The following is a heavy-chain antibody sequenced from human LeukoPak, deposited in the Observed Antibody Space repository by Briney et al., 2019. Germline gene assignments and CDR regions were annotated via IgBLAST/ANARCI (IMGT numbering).Heavy chain of an antibody. Sequence: GGSLRLSCAASGFTVNSNYMSWVRQAPGKGLEWVSLIYTGGSTYYADSVRGRFTISRDNSKNTLYLQMNSLRPEDTAIYYCARGFGKAAADVFGGHTMDVWGQGTTVTVSS. V-gene: IGHV3-66*02. CDR3: ARGFGKAAADVFGGHTMDV. CDR2: IYTGGST. D-gene: IGHD6-13*01. CDR1: GFTVNSNY. J-gene: IGHJ6*02.